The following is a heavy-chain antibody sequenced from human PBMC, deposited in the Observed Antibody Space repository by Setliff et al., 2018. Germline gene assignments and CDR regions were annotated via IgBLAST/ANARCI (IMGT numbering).Heavy chain of an antibody. J-gene: IGHJ4*02. D-gene: IGHD2-21*01. CDR2: IKEDGSQR. Sequence: GGSLRLSCAASGFDFKTHWMDWARQAPGKGLEWVANIKEDGSQRNYVDAVRGRFTVSRDNARNLLYLQMNSLRAEDTAVYYCARGGDYCGGECYIPPPDSYWGQGTLVTVSS. V-gene: IGHV3-7*01. CDR3: ARGGDYCGGECYIPPPDSY. CDR1: GFDFKTHW.